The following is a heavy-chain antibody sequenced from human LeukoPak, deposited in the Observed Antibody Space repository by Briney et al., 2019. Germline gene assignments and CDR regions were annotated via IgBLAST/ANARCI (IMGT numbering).Heavy chain of an antibody. D-gene: IGHD2-2*02. V-gene: IGHV3-30*18. CDR2: ISYDGSNK. Sequence: PGRSLRLSCAASGFTFSNSVMHWVRQAPGKGLEWVAVISYDGSNKYYADSVKGRFTISRDNSKNTLSLQMHTLRAEDTAVYYCAKDRAFDTYSFDSWGQGTLVTVSS. J-gene: IGHJ4*02. CDR1: GFTFSNSV. CDR3: AKDRAFDTYSFDS.